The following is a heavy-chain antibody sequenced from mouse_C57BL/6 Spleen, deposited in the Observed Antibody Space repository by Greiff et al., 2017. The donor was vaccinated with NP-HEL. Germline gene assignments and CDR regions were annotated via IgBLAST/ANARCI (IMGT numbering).Heavy chain of an antibody. Sequence: EVKLQESGPGLVKPSQSLSLTCSVTGYSITSGYYWNWIRQFPGNKLEWMGYISYDGSNNYNPSLKNRISITRDTSKNQFFRKLNSVTTEDTATYYCARDPYYYGSSYTWFAYWGQGTLVTVSA. CDR1: GYSITSGYY. CDR2: ISYDGSN. V-gene: IGHV3-6*01. CDR3: ARDPYYYGSSYTWFAY. D-gene: IGHD1-1*01. J-gene: IGHJ3*01.